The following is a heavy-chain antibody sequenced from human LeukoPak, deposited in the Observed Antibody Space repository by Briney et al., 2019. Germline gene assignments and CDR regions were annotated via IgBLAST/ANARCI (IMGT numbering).Heavy chain of an antibody. D-gene: IGHD6-19*01. CDR3: ARQGISTGWATPHFDY. V-gene: IGHV5-10-1*01. CDR1: GYSFTSYW. J-gene: IGHJ4*02. Sequence: SLRLSCKGSGYSFTSYWINWVRQMPGKGLEWMGRIDPSDSYTNYSPSFQGHVTISADKSISTAYLQWNSLKASDTAIYFCARQGISTGWATPHFDYWGQGTLVTVSS. CDR2: IDPSDSYT.